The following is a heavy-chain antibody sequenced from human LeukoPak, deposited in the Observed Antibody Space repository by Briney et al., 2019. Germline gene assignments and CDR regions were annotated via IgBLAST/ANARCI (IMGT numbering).Heavy chain of an antibody. CDR3: ATLRYSSSWFNY. V-gene: IGHV4-34*01. CDR2: INHSGST. J-gene: IGHJ4*02. D-gene: IGHD6-13*01. Sequence: SETLSLTCAVYGGSFSGYFWSWIRQPPGKGLEWIGEINHSGSTNYNPSLKSRATISLDTSKNQFSLRLSSVTAADTAVYYCATLRYSSSWFNYWGQGTLVTVSS. CDR1: GGSFSGYF.